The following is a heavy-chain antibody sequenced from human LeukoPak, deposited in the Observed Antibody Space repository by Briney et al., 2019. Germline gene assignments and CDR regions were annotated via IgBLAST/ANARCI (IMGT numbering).Heavy chain of an antibody. CDR2: IYPGDSDT. J-gene: IGHJ5*02. V-gene: IGHV5-51*01. Sequence: GESLKISCKGSGYSFTSYWIGWVRQMPGKGLEWMGIIYPGDSDTRYSPSFQGQVTISADKSISTAYLQWSSLQASDTAMYYCARHGINYYDSSGYYLNWFDPWGQGTLVTVSS. CDR3: ARHGINYYDSSGYYLNWFDP. CDR1: GYSFTSYW. D-gene: IGHD3-22*01.